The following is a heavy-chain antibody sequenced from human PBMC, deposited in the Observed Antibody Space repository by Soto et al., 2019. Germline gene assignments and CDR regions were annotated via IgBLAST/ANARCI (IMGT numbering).Heavy chain of an antibody. J-gene: IGHJ6*02. V-gene: IGHV6-1*01. Sequence: PSQTLSLTCAISGDSVSSNSAAWNWIRQSPSRGLEWLGRTYYRSKWYNDYAVPVKSRITINPDTSKNQFSLQLNSVTPEDTAVYYCARDLGILTGYSLYYYYGMDVWGQGTTVTVSS. CDR2: TYYRSKWYN. CDR3: ARDLGILTGYSLYYYYGMDV. CDR1: GDSVSSNSAA. D-gene: IGHD3-9*01.